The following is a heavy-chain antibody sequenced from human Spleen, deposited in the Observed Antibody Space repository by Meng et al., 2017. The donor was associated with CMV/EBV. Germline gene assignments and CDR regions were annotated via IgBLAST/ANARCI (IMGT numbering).Heavy chain of an antibody. V-gene: IGHV5-51*01. J-gene: IGHJ4*02. Sequence: KVSCKGSGYSFTSYWIGWVRQMPGKGLEWMGVIHPGDSDTTYSPSFEGQVTFSADKSISTVYLHWSYLKASDTAMYYCARLGSCSGGSCYSGGEYWGQGTLVTVSS. CDR3: ARLGSCSGGSCYSGGEY. CDR1: GYSFTSYW. D-gene: IGHD2-15*01. CDR2: IHPGDSDT.